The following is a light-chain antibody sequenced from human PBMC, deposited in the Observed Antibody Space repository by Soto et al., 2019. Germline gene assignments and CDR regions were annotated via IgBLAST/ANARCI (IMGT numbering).Light chain of an antibody. V-gene: IGLV2-14*01. J-gene: IGLJ1*01. Sequence: QPASVSGSPGQSITISCTGTSSDVGAYNYVSWYQQHPGKAPKLMIYEVSNRPSGVSNRFSGSKSGNTASLTISGLQAEDEADYHCSSYTTSSTYVFGTGTKVTVL. CDR3: SSYTTSSTYV. CDR2: EVS. CDR1: SSDVGAYNY.